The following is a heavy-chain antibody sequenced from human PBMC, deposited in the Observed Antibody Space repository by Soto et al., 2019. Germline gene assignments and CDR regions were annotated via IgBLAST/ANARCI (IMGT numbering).Heavy chain of an antibody. CDR2: TNPSSGSA. D-gene: IGHD6-13*01. V-gene: IGHV1-46*01. CDR3: ARDWAAAGPFDY. Sequence: ASVKVSCKASGYTFTTYYIHWVRQAPGQGLEWMGITNPSSGSAGYAQKLKVSVTMTRDTPTNTFNMELSSLRSDDTAVYYCARDWAAAGPFDYWGQGTLVTVSS. J-gene: IGHJ4*02. CDR1: GYTFTTYY.